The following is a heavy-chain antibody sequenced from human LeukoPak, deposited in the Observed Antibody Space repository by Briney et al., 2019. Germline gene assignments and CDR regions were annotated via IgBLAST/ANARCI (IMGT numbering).Heavy chain of an antibody. CDR2: INPNSGGT. D-gene: IGHD5/OR15-5a*01. CDR3: ARGDHVRIYAESAFDI. J-gene: IGHJ3*02. CDR1: GYTFTGYY. Sequence: ASVKVSCKASGYTFTGYYMHWVRQAPGQGLEWMGWINPNSGGTNYAQKFQGRVTMTRDTSTSTVYMELSSLRSEDTAVYYCARGDHVRIYAESAFDIWGQGTMVSVSS. V-gene: IGHV1-2*02.